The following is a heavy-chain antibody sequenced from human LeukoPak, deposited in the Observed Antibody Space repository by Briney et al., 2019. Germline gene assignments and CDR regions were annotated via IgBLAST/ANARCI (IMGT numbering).Heavy chain of an antibody. CDR2: INPNSGGT. CDR1: GYTFTGYY. J-gene: IGHJ4*02. CDR3: ARGGNVVVPARGSFDY. D-gene: IGHD2-2*01. V-gene: IGHV1-2*02. Sequence: GAXVKVSCKASGYTFTGYYMHWVRQAPGQGLEWMGWINPNSGGTNYAQKFQGRVTMTRDTSISTAYMELSRLRSDDTAVYYCARGGNVVVPARGSFDYWGQGTLVTVSS.